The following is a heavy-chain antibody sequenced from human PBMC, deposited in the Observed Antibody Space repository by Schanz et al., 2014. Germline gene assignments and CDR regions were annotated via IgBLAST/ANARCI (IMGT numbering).Heavy chain of an antibody. D-gene: IGHD3-3*02. CDR2: LDRSGGKT. V-gene: IGHV3-23*04. CDR1: GFKFENYA. Sequence: VQLVESGGGVVQPGRSLRLSCAASGFKFENYAMNWVRQAPGKGLEWVSSLDRSGGKTYYADSVTGRFTISRDNSKKTLYLQMSSLTAEDTAVYYCARDKNVISTHFYSPFYFYVMDVWGQGTTVTVSS. J-gene: IGHJ6*02. CDR3: ARDKNVISTHFYSPFYFYVMDV.